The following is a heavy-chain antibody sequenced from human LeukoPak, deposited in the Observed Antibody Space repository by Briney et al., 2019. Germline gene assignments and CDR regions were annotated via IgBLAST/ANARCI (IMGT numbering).Heavy chain of an antibody. Sequence: SETLSLTCTVSGGSISSYYWSWIRQPAGKGLEWIGRIYTSGSTNYDPSLKSRVTMSVDTSKNQFSLKLSSVTAADTAVYYCARYGSIAVAGKGSYNWFDPWGQGTLVTVSS. CDR2: IYTSGST. J-gene: IGHJ5*02. CDR3: ARYGSIAVAGKGSYNWFDP. D-gene: IGHD6-19*01. V-gene: IGHV4-4*07. CDR1: GGSISSYY.